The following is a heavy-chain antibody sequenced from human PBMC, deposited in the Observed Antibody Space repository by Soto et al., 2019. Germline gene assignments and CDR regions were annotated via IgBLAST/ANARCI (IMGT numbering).Heavy chain of an antibody. CDR3: TRDSSLSFDY. J-gene: IGHJ4*02. V-gene: IGHV3-33*01. CDR1: GFTFSSYG. CDR2: IWYDGSNK. Sequence: QVQLVESGGGVVQPGRSLRLSCAASGFTFSSYGMHWVRQAPGKGLEWVAVIWYDGSNKYYADSVKGRFTISRDNSKNTLYLQMNSLRAEDTAVYYCTRDSSLSFDYWGQGALVTVSS.